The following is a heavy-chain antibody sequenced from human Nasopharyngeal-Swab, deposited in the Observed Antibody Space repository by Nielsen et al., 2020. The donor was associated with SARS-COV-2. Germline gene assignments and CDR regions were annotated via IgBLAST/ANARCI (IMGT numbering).Heavy chain of an antibody. Sequence: GGSLRLSCAASGFTLSNYWIHWVRQTPGKGLLWVSRINTDASSTSYADSVKGRFTISRDNAKNTVYLQMNSLRGEDTAVYYCTRVDVHDAFDMWGQGTMVTVSS. D-gene: IGHD3-16*01. CDR2: INTDASST. J-gene: IGHJ3*02. CDR3: TRVDVHDAFDM. CDR1: GFTLSNYW. V-gene: IGHV3-74*01.